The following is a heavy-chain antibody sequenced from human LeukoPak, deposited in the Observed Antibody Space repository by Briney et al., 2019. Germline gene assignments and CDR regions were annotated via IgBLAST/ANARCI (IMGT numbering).Heavy chain of an antibody. Sequence: ASVKVSCKASGYTFTGYYMHWVRQAPGQGLEWMGWVNPNSGGTNYAQKFQGRVTMARDTSISTAYMELSRLRSDDTAVYYCARSKPYNELLWFGELCDYWGQGTLVIVSS. CDR3: ARSKPYNELLWFGELCDY. V-gene: IGHV1-2*02. D-gene: IGHD3-10*01. J-gene: IGHJ4*02. CDR2: VNPNSGGT. CDR1: GYTFTGYY.